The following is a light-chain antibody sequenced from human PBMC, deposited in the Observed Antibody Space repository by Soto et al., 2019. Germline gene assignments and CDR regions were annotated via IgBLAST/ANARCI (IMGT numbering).Light chain of an antibody. CDR1: HGINNN. Sequence: DIQMTQSPSSLSASVGDRVTITCRASHGINNNLVWFQQKPGNAPKSLIYAAFRLQSGVPSRFSGTVSGKFFTLTISSLQPEDSATYSCQQYNSYPLTFGGGTKVEIK. CDR2: AAF. CDR3: QQYNSYPLT. V-gene: IGKV1-16*01. J-gene: IGKJ4*01.